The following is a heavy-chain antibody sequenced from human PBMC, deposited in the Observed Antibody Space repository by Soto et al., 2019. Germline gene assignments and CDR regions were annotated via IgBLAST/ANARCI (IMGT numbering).Heavy chain of an antibody. CDR1: VLIVNNDY. J-gene: IGHJ6*03. CDR2: IHSGNSA. V-gene: IGHV3-53*04. CDR3: ARAPGYCSGGICYRYMDV. D-gene: IGHD2-15*01. Sequence: EMQLVESGGGLVNPGGSLRLFCAASVLIVNNDYMNWVRQAPGKGLVWVSVIHSGNSASYADSVMGRFTISRHNSKNMVYLQMNSLRAEDTAVYYCARAPGYCSGGICYRYMDVWGKGTTVTVSS.